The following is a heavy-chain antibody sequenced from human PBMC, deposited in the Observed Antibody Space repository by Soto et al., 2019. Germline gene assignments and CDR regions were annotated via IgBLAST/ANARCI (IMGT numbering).Heavy chain of an antibody. CDR3: AAGGGLPRYY. CDR1: GGSISSGGYS. Sequence: QLQLQESGSGLVKPSQTLSLTCAVSGGSISSGGYSWSWIRQPPGKGLEWIGYIYHSGSTYYNPSLQSPVTSSVDRSKTQFSLKLSSVTAADTAVYYCAAGGGLPRYYWGQGTLVTVSS. V-gene: IGHV4-30-2*01. CDR2: IYHSGST. J-gene: IGHJ4*02. D-gene: IGHD5-12*01.